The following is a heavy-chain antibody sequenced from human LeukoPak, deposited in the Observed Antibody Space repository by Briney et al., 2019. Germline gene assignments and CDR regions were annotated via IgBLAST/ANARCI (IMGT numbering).Heavy chain of an antibody. Sequence: PGGSLRLSCAASGFTFSSYNMNWVRQAPGKGLEWVASISSSSNYIYYVDSVKGRFTISRDNAKNSLYLQMNSLRAEDTAVYYCATHSGTPGGGDTFDIWGQGAMVTVSS. D-gene: IGHD3-10*01. CDR1: GFTFSSYN. CDR3: ATHSGTPGGGDTFDI. CDR2: ISSSSNYI. J-gene: IGHJ3*02. V-gene: IGHV3-21*01.